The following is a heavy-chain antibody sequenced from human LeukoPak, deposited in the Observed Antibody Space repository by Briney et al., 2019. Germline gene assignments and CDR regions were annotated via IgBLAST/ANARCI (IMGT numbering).Heavy chain of an antibody. Sequence: NTGGSLRLSCAASGFTFSTYNMNWVRQAPGKGLEWVSSISSSSSSIYYADSVKGRFTISRDNAKNSLFLQMNSLRGEDTAVYYCARDHASGSAIGAFDIRGQGTMVTVSS. D-gene: IGHD3-10*01. J-gene: IGHJ3*02. CDR2: ISSSSSSI. V-gene: IGHV3-21*01. CDR3: ARDHASGSAIGAFDI. CDR1: GFTFSTYN.